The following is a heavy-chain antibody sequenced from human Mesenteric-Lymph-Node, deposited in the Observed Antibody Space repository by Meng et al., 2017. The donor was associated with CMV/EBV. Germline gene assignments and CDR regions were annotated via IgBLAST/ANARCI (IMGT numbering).Heavy chain of an antibody. V-gene: IGHV1-69*04. J-gene: IGHJ4*02. CDR2: IIPALSVP. D-gene: IGHD6-19*01. CDR1: GGTFSSCS. Sequence: RASGGTFSSCSLIWVRQARGQGLECVGRIIPALSVPGYAQKVKGRVTITADKSTGTVYMEVNSLKSEDTAVYYCASDPGYSSGNDYWGQGTLVTVSS. CDR3: ASDPGYSSGNDY.